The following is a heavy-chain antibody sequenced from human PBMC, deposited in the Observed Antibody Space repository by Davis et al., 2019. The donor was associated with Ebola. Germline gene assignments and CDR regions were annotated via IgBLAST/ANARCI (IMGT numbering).Heavy chain of an antibody. CDR3: ARGRLLEWPPTFYGLDV. J-gene: IGHJ6*04. CDR1: GGSISSSNW. CDR2: IYHSGSN. D-gene: IGHD3-3*01. V-gene: IGHV4-4*02. Sequence: SETLSLTCAVSGGSISSSNWWSWVRQPPGKGLEWIGEIYHSGSNNYNPSLKSRVTISVDKSRNQFSLKLSSVTAADTAVYYCARGRLLEWPPTFYGLDVWGKGTTVTVSS.